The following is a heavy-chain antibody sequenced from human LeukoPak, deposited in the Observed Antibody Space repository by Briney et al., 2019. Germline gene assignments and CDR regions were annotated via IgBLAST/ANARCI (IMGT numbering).Heavy chain of an antibody. Sequence: GSSVKVSCKASGGTFSSYAISWVRQAPGQGLEWMGGIIPIFGTANYAQKFQGRVTITADESTSTAYMELSSLRSEDTAVYYCARGPLGYCSSTSCYTADYYYGMDVWGQGTTVTVSS. CDR3: ARGPLGYCSSTSCYTADYYYGMDV. CDR1: GGTFSSYA. D-gene: IGHD2-2*02. V-gene: IGHV1-69*01. CDR2: IIPIFGTA. J-gene: IGHJ6*02.